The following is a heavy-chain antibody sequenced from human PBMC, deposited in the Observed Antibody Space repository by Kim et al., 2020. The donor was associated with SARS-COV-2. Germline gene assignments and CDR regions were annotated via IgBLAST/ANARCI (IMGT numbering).Heavy chain of an antibody. CDR2: ISWNSGSI. Sequence: GGSLRLSCAASGFTFDDYGMHWVRQAPGKGLEWVSGISWNSGSIGYADSVKGRFTISRDNAKNSLYLQMNSLRAEDTALYYCAKIRWDFTDYGMYVWGQGTTVTVSS. CDR1: GFTFDDYG. J-gene: IGHJ6*02. V-gene: IGHV3-9*01. CDR3: AKIRWDFTDYGMYV. D-gene: IGHD2-8*02.